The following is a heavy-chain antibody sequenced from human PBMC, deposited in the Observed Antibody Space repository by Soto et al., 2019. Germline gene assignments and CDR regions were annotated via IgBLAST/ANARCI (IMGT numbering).Heavy chain of an antibody. CDR3: ARGEGSSSWYL. J-gene: IGHJ4*02. CDR2: VYYSGTT. CDR1: CGSMSSSGYY. D-gene: IGHD6-13*01. V-gene: IGHV4-61*05. Sequence: SETLSLTCTVACGSMSSSGYYWVLIRQPPGKGLEWIGYVYYSGTTNYNPSLKSRVTISVDTSKNQFSLKLSSVTAADTAVYYCARGEGSSSWYLWGQGTLVTVSS.